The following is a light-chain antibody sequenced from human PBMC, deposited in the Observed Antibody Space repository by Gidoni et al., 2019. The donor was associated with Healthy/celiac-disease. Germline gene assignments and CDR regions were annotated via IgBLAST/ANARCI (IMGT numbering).Light chain of an antibody. CDR3: QKSYSTPT. V-gene: IGKV1-39*01. CDR1: QSISSY. Sequence: DIQIPQSPSSLSASVGDRVTITCRASQSISSYLNWYQQKPGKAPKLLIYAASSLQSGVPSRFSGSGSGTDFTITISSLQPEDFASYYCQKSYSTPTFGQGTKVEIK. CDR2: AAS. J-gene: IGKJ1*01.